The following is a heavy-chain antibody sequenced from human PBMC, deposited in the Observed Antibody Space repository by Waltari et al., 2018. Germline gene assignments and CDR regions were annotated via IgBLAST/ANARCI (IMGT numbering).Heavy chain of an antibody. Sequence: QVQLQQWGAGLLKPSETLSLTCAVYGGSFSGYYWSWIRQPPGKGLEWIGEINHSGSTNYNPSLKSRVTISVDTSKNQFSLKLSSVTAADTAVYYCARGPAKLRYFDWLFRGFDYWGQGTLVTVSS. CDR1: GGSFSGYY. J-gene: IGHJ4*02. CDR3: ARGPAKLRYFDWLFRGFDY. D-gene: IGHD3-9*01. CDR2: INHSGST. V-gene: IGHV4-34*01.